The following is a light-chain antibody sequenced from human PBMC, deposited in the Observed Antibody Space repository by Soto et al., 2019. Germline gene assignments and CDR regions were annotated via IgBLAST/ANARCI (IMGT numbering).Light chain of an antibody. CDR2: DSD. Sequence: QSALTQPPSASGSPGQSVAISCTGSSSNIAANSVSWYQHLPGTAPKLLIYDSDRRPSGIPARFSGSKSGTSATLGITGLQTGDEADYYCGAWENSLTVYVFGSGTKVTVL. J-gene: IGLJ1*01. CDR3: GAWENSLTVYV. V-gene: IGLV1-51*01. CDR1: SSNIAANS.